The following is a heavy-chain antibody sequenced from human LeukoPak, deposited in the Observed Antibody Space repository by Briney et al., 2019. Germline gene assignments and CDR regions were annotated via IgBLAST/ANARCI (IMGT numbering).Heavy chain of an antibody. Sequence: PSETLSLTCTVSGGSISSGDYYWNWIRQPPGKGLEWIGYIYYSGSTNYNPSLKSRVTISVDTSKNQFSLKLSSVTAADTAVYYCARLTRRNGFDPWGQGTLVTVSS. CDR1: GGSISSGDYY. CDR3: ARLTRRNGFDP. V-gene: IGHV4-61*08. CDR2: IYYSGST. J-gene: IGHJ5*02. D-gene: IGHD7-27*01.